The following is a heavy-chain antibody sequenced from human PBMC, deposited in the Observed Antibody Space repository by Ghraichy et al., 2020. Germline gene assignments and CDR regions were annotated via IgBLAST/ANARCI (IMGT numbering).Heavy chain of an antibody. J-gene: IGHJ6*02. CDR3: ARCRSGYDSARNYYYGLDV. V-gene: IGHV1-8*01. CDR1: GYTFTSYD. D-gene: IGHD5-12*01. CDR2: MNTNSANT. Sequence: ASVKVSCEASGYTFTSYDINWVRQATGQGLEWMGWMNTNSANTGYAQRFQDRVTMTRNISIRTAYMELSSLNSEDTAVYYCARCRSGYDSARNYYYGLDVWGQGTTVTVSS.